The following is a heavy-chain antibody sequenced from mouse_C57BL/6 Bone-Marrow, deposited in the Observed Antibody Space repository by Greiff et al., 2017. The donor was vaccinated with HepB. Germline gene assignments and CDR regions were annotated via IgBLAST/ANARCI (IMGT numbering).Heavy chain of an antibody. CDR3: ARQSTGTGYFDY. CDR2: ISSGGSYT. J-gene: IGHJ2*01. Sequence: DVQLVESGGDLVKPGGSLKLSCAASGFTFSSYGMSWVRQTPDKRLEWVATISSGGSYTYYPDSVKGRFTISRDNAKNTLYLQMSSLKSEDTAMYYCARQSTGTGYFDYWGQGTTLTVSS. D-gene: IGHD4-1*02. CDR1: GFTFSSYG. V-gene: IGHV5-6*01.